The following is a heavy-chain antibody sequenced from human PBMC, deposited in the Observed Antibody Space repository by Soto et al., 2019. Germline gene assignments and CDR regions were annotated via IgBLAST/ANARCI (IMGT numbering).Heavy chain of an antibody. CDR1: GFAFSNYA. CDR2: ISGSGDST. J-gene: IGHJ4*02. Sequence: EVQLLESGGGLVQPGGSLRLSCAASGFAFSNYAMNWVRQAPVKGLEWVSVISGSGDSTYHADSVKGRFTISRDNSKNTLYLQLNSLRAEVTAVYYCARRGSGSYYDYWGQGTLVTVSS. CDR3: ARRGSGSYYDY. D-gene: IGHD1-26*01. V-gene: IGHV3-23*01.